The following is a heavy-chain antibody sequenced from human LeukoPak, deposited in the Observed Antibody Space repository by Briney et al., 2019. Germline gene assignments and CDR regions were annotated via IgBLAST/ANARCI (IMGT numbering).Heavy chain of an antibody. J-gene: IGHJ3*02. Sequence: XLRLSXAASGFTFSSYSMNWVRQAPGKGLEWVSAISGSGGSTYYADSVKGRFTISRDNSKNTLYLQMNSLRAEDTAVYYCAKGGDLITIFGVVTPRGAFDIWGQGTMVTVSS. V-gene: IGHV3-23*01. CDR1: GFTFSSYS. CDR3: AKGGDLITIFGVVTPRGAFDI. D-gene: IGHD3-3*01. CDR2: ISGSGGST.